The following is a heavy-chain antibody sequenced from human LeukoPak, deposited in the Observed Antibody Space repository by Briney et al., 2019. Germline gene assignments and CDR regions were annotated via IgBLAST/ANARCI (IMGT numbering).Heavy chain of an antibody. J-gene: IGHJ4*02. CDR2: IYYSGST. D-gene: IGHD3-10*01. V-gene: IGHV4-39*01. CDR1: GGSTSSSSYY. CDR3: ASESLWFGELLSNNFDY. Sequence: SETLSLTCTVSGGSTSSSSYYWGWIRQPPGKGLEWIGSIYYSGSTYYNPSLKSRVTISVDTSKNQFSLKLSSVTAADTAVYYCASESLWFGELLSNNFDYWGQGTLVTVSS.